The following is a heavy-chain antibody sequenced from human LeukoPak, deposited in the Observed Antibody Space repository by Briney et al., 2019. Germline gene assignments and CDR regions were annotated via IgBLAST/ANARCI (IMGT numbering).Heavy chain of an antibody. CDR2: ITSDGRTT. Sequence: GGSLRLSCAASGFTFSTYWMHWARQAPGKGLAWVSRITSDGRTTTYADSVKGRFTISRDNAKNTLFLQMNSLRAEDTAVYYCARIDSSGYASVYWGQGTLVTVSS. CDR3: ARIDSSGYASVY. D-gene: IGHD3-22*01. CDR1: GFTFSTYW. J-gene: IGHJ4*02. V-gene: IGHV3-74*01.